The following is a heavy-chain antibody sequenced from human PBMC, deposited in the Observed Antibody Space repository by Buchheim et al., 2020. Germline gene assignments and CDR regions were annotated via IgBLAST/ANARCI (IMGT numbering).Heavy chain of an antibody. V-gene: IGHV4-34*01. D-gene: IGHD3-22*01. CDR2: INHSGTT. CDR3: ARGLRDYYDSSGLFDY. J-gene: IGHJ4*02. CDR1: GGSFSGYY. Sequence: QVQLQQWGAGLLKPSETLSLTCAVYGGSFSGYYWSWIRQLPGNGLEWIGEINHSGTTNYNPSLKSRVTISVDTSMNQFSLKLSSVTAADTAVYYCARGLRDYYDSSGLFDYWGQGTL.